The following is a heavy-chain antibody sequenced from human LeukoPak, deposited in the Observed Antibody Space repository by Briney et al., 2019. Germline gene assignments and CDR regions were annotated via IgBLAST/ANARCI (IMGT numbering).Heavy chain of an antibody. D-gene: IGHD3-10*01. CDR3: AKALLLFSSDYFDY. J-gene: IGHJ4*02. Sequence: GGSLRLSCAASRFTFSNYAMTWVRQAPGQGLEWVSAISGSGGRTYYADSLKGPFTISRDDSKNTLYLQMNSLRAEDTAVYYCAKALLLFSSDYFDYWGQGTLVTVSS. CDR1: RFTFSNYA. V-gene: IGHV3-23*01. CDR2: ISGSGGRT.